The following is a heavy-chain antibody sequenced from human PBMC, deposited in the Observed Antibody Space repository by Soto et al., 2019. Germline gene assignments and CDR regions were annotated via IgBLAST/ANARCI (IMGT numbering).Heavy chain of an antibody. CDR2: IYYSGST. J-gene: IGHJ6*02. V-gene: IGHV4-61*01. CDR1: GGSVSSGSYY. CDR3: ARTHDHCSSTSCYLGRFVEYYYYYGMDV. D-gene: IGHD2-2*01. Sequence: SETLSLTCTVSGGSVSSGSYYWSWIRQPPGKGLEWIGYIYYSGSTNYNPSLKSRVTISVDTSKNQFSLKLSSVTAADTAVYYCARTHDHCSSTSCYLGRFVEYYYYYGMDVWGQGTTVTVSS.